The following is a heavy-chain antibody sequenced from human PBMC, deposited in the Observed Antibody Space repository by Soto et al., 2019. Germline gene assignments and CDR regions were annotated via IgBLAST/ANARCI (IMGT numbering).Heavy chain of an antibody. D-gene: IGHD3-22*01. V-gene: IGHV3-49*03. CDR2: IRREAYGGTT. J-gene: IGHJ4*02. CDR1: GFTFGDFG. CDR3: SREADSTGYYPGCFDH. Sequence: EVQLVESGGGLVQPGRSLRLSCTASGFTFGDFGMSWFRQAPGKGLEWVGFIRREAYGGTTEYAASVKGRFTISRDYSKSIAYLQMNSLKTEDTAVYYCSREADSTGYYPGCFDHWGQGTLVTVSS.